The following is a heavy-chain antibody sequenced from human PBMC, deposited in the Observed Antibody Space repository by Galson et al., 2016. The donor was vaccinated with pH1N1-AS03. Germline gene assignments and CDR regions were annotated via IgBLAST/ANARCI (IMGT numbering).Heavy chain of an antibody. Sequence: QSGAEVKKPGESLRISCKGFGYSFPNYWISWVRQMPGKGLEWIGRIDPSDSYVNYSPSFRGHVTISADMSITTAYLQWSSLKASDTAIYYCARPGPGTSSSRPGFAFWGQGTLVSVSS. CDR1: GYSFPNYW. CDR3: ARPGPGTSSSRPGFAF. D-gene: IGHD1-1*01. J-gene: IGHJ4*02. CDR2: IDPSDSYV. V-gene: IGHV5-10-1*01.